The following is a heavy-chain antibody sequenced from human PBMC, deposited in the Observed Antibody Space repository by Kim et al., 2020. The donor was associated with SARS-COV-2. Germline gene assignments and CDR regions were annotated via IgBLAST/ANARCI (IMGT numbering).Heavy chain of an antibody. D-gene: IGHD2-8*01. CDR2: ISSSSTYI. J-gene: IGHJ4*02. CDR1: GFSFSTYS. CDR3: TTRHCTNTNCYFFDN. Sequence: GGSLRLSCAATGFSFSTYSMNWVRQAPGQGLEWVSSISSSSTYIYYADSVKGRFTISRDNAQNSLYLQMSSLRAEDTAVYYCTTRHCTNTNCYFFDNWGQVTLVTVTS. V-gene: IGHV3-21*01.